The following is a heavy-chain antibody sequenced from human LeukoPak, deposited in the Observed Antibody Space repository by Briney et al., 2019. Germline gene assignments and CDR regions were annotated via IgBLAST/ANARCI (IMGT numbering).Heavy chain of an antibody. CDR1: GGSISSYY. CDR3: ARGAAASY. CDR2: IYYSGST. V-gene: IGHV4-59*01. Sequence: PSETLSLTCTVSGGSISSYYWSWIRQPPGKGLEYIGYIYYSGSTNYNPSLKSRVTISVDTSKNQFSLKLSSVTAADTAAYYCARGAAASYWGQGTLVTVSS. D-gene: IGHD6-25*01. J-gene: IGHJ4*02.